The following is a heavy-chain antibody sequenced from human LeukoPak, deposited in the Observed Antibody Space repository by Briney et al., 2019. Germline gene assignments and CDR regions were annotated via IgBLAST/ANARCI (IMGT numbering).Heavy chain of an antibody. CDR3: ARDQGGVRATGTFDI. D-gene: IGHD1-26*01. V-gene: IGHV4-30-4*01. CDR1: GGSISSGDYY. CDR2: IYYSGST. Sequence: PSETLSLTCTVSGGSISSGDYYWSWIRQPPGKGLKWIGYIYYSGSTYYNPSLKSRVTISVDTSKNQFSLKLSSVTAADTAVYYCARDQGGVRATGTFDIWGQGTMVTVSS. J-gene: IGHJ3*02.